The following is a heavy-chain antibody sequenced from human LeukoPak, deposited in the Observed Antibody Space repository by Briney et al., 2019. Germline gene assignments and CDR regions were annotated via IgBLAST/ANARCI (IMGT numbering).Heavy chain of an antibody. Sequence: GGSLRLSCAASGFTFSSYAMHWVRQAPGKGLEWVAVISYDGSNKYYADSVKGRFTISRDNSKNTLYLQMNSLRAEDTAVYYCAREGGSYRPYFDYWGQGTLVTVSS. CDR1: GFTFSSYA. V-gene: IGHV3-30*04. CDR3: AREGGSYRPYFDY. D-gene: IGHD1-26*01. J-gene: IGHJ4*02. CDR2: ISYDGSNK.